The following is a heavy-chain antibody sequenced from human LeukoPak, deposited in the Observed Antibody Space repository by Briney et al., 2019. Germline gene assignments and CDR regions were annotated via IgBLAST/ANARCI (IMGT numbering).Heavy chain of an antibody. D-gene: IGHD6-13*01. Sequence: GASVKVSCKASGYTFTSYYMHWVRQAPGQGLEWMGIINPSGGSTSYAQKFQGRVTMTEDTSTDTAYMELSSLRSEDTAVYYCATMVSSSKYYYYYYMDVWGKGTTVTVSS. CDR1: GYTFTSYY. V-gene: IGHV1-46*01. CDR3: ATMVSSSKYYYYYYMDV. J-gene: IGHJ6*03. CDR2: INPSGGST.